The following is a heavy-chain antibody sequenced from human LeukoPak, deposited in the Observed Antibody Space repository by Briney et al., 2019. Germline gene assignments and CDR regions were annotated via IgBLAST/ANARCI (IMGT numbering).Heavy chain of an antibody. J-gene: IGHJ4*02. CDR1: GGTFSSYA. D-gene: IGHD2-2*01. CDR2: IIPIFGTA. Sequence: VKVSCKASGGTFSSYAISWVRQAPGQGLEWMGGIIPIFGTANYAQKFQGRVTITADESTSTAYMELSSLRSEDTAVYYCAAVVPAVMGYFDYWGQGTLVTVSS. CDR3: AAVVPAVMGYFDY. V-gene: IGHV1-69*13.